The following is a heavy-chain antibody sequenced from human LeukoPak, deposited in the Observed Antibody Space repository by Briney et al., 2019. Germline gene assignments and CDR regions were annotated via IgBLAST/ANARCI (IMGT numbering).Heavy chain of an antibody. D-gene: IGHD1-26*01. CDR1: GGSISSSSYY. J-gene: IGHJ4*02. V-gene: IGHV4-39*07. CDR3: ARVRVGATFDY. CDR2: IYYSGST. Sequence: KPSETLSLTCTVSGGSISSSSYYWGWIRQPPGKGLEWIGSIYYSGSTYYNPSLKSRVTISVDTSKNQFSLKLSSVTAADTAVYYCARVRVGATFDYWGQGTLVTVSS.